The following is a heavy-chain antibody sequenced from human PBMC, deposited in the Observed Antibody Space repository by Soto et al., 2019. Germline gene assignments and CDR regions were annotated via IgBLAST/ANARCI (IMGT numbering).Heavy chain of an antibody. Sequence: QVQLVQSGAEVKKPGSSVKVSCKASGGTFSRYTINWVRQAPGQGLEWMGRIIPIAAIANYTQKFQGRVTITVDQSSTTAYVELSSLRSDDTAVYYCARGSTIVRGAPSWFDPWGQGTLVTVSS. J-gene: IGHJ5*02. CDR2: IIPIAAIA. D-gene: IGHD3-10*01. CDR1: GGTFSRYT. V-gene: IGHV1-69*02. CDR3: ARGSTIVRGAPSWFDP.